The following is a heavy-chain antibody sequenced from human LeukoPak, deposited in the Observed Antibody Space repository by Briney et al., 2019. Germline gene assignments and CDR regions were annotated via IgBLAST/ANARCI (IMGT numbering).Heavy chain of an antibody. Sequence: PGGSLRLSCAASGLSSTIYWMHWVRQVPGKGLVWVSRIKLDENTAYYADFVKGRFTISRDDAKTTVYLQMDSLRAEDSAVYYCARDRPFWNWGQGTLVTVSS. CDR3: ARDRPFWN. CDR2: IKLDENTA. J-gene: IGHJ4*02. CDR1: GLSSTIYW. V-gene: IGHV3-74*01. D-gene: IGHD3-3*01.